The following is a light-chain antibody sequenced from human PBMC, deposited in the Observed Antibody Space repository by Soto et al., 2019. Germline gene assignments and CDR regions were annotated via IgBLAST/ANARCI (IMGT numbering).Light chain of an antibody. V-gene: IGKV1-5*03. CDR3: QQYNSYPYT. J-gene: IGKJ2*01. Sequence: DIQMTQSPSTLSASVGDRVTITCRASQSINSWLAWYQQKPGKAPKLLIYKASGLQSGVPSTFSGSGSGTEFTLTISSLQPDDFATYYCQQYNSYPYTFGQGTKLEIK. CDR1: QSINSW. CDR2: KAS.